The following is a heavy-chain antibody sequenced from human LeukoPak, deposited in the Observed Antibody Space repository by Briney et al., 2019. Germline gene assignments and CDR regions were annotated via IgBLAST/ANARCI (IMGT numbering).Heavy chain of an antibody. D-gene: IGHD3-10*01. Sequence: SETLSLTCAVYGGSFSGYYWSRIRQPPGKGLEWIGEINHSGSTNYNPSLKSRVTISVDTSKNQFSLKLSSVTAADTAVYYCARVGITMVRGVPRWFDPWGQGTLVTVSS. J-gene: IGHJ5*02. CDR1: GGSFSGYY. CDR2: INHSGST. V-gene: IGHV4-34*01. CDR3: ARVGITMVRGVPRWFDP.